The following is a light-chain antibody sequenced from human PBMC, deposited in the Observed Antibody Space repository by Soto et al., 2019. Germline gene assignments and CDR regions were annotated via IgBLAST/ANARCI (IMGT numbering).Light chain of an antibody. CDR1: SSDVGSYNL. Sequence: QSALTQPASVSGSPGQPITISCTGTSSDVGSYNLVSWYQQPPGKAPKLMIYEGSKRPSGVSNRFSGSKSGNTAYLTISGLQAEDEADYYCCSYAGSSISVVFGGGTKLTVL. CDR2: EGS. V-gene: IGLV2-23*01. J-gene: IGLJ2*01. CDR3: CSYAGSSISVV.